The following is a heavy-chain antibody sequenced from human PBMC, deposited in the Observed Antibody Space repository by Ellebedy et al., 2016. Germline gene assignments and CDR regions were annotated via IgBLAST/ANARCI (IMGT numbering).Heavy chain of an antibody. CDR1: GLSYSNAW. CDR3: ARGGVVAGADY. CDR2: INQDGSAR. D-gene: IGHD6-19*01. V-gene: IGHV3-7*03. Sequence: GGSLRLSCAVSGLSYSNAWMNWVRQAPGKGLEWVANINQDGSARYYVDSVKGRFTISRDNAKNSLYLQMNSLRGEDTAVYYCARGGVVAGADYWGQGTLVTVSS. J-gene: IGHJ4*02.